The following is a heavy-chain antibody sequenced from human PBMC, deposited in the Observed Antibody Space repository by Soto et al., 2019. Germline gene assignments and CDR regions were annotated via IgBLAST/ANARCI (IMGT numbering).Heavy chain of an antibody. Sequence: QVQLQESGPGLVKPSQTLSLTCTVSGGSITSSGYYWRWIRQHPGEGLEWIGFTSNSGSPSYNPSLKSRVTISVDTSSNQFSLNLKSVTAADTAVYYCARGGGSTKVDYWGQGTLVTVSP. CDR3: ARGGGSTKVDY. V-gene: IGHV4-31*03. D-gene: IGHD2-2*01. J-gene: IGHJ4*02. CDR2: TSNSGSP. CDR1: GGSITSSGYY.